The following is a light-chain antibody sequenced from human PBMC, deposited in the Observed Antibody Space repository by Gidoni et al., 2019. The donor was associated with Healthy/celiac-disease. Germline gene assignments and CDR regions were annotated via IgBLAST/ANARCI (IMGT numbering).Light chain of an antibody. V-gene: IGKV3-15*01. CDR2: GAS. Sequence: EIVMTQSPATLSVSPGERATLSCRASQSVSSNLAWYQQKPGQAPRLLIYGASTRATGIPARFSGSGSGTEYTLTISSLQSVAVYYCQQYNNWPLTFXGXTKVEIK. J-gene: IGKJ4*01. CDR3: QQYNNWPLT. CDR1: QSVSSN.